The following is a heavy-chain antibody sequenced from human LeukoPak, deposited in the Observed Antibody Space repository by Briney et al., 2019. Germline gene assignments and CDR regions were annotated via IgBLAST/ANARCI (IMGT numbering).Heavy chain of an antibody. CDR3: ARESMYYYGPFDP. CDR1: GFSLSTSGMC. CDR2: IDWDDDK. Sequence: SGPALLQPTQTLTLTCTFSGFSLSTSGMCVSWIRQPPGKALEWLSRIDWDDDKYYSTSLKTRLTISKDTSKNHVVLTMTNMDPVDTATYYCARESMYYYGPFDPWGQGTLVTVSS. V-gene: IGHV2-70*11. D-gene: IGHD3-10*01. J-gene: IGHJ5*02.